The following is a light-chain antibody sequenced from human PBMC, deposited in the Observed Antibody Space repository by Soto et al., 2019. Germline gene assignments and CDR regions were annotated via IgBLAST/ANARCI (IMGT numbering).Light chain of an antibody. J-gene: IGKJ3*01. CDR3: QQYGSSPFT. V-gene: IGKV3-20*01. CDR2: GAS. CDR1: QSVSSSY. Sequence: EIVLTQSPATLSLSPGERATLSCRASQSVSSSYLAWYQQKPGQAPRLLIYGASSRATGIPDRFSGSGSGTESTLTISRLEPEDFAVYYCQQYGSSPFTFGPGTQVDIK.